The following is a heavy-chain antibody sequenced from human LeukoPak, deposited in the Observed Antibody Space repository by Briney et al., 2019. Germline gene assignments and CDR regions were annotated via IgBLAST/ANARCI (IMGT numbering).Heavy chain of an antibody. Sequence: SETLSLTCAVSGDSINNDNYYWSWIRQPAGKGLEWIGRIYALGSTKYNPSLKSRVTISVDTSKNQFSLKLSSVTAADTAVYYCARRYSSSWYRSPHDAFDIWGQGTMVTVSS. V-gene: IGHV4-61*02. J-gene: IGHJ3*02. D-gene: IGHD6-13*01. CDR3: ARRYSSSWYRSPHDAFDI. CDR2: IYALGST. CDR1: GDSINNDNYY.